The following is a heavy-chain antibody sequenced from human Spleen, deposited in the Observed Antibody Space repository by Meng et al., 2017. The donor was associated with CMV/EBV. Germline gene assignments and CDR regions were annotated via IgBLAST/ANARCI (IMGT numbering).Heavy chain of an antibody. CDR1: GFTFSSYA. CDR2: IKSKTDGGTT. CDR3: AKDSFPQGYGSGYYYPNYYGMDV. Sequence: GESLKISCAASGFTFSSYAMHWVRQAPGKGLEWVGRIKSKTDGGTTDYAAPVKGRFTISRDDSKNTLYLQMNSLRAEDTAVYYCAKDSFPQGYGSGYYYPNYYGMDVWGQGTTVTVSS. J-gene: IGHJ6*02. D-gene: IGHD3-10*01. V-gene: IGHV3-15*01.